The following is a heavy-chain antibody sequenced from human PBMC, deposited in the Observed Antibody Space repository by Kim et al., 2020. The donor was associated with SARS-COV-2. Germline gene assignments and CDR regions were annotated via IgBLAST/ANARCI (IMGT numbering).Heavy chain of an antibody. Sequence: SETLSLTCTVSGGSISSSSYYWGWIRQPPGKGLEWIGSIYYSGSTYYNPSLKSRVTISVDTSKNQFSLKLSSVTAADTAVYYCACGYSYGSYDAFDIWGQGKMVTVSS. CDR2: IYYSGST. V-gene: IGHV4-39*01. J-gene: IGHJ3*02. CDR1: GGSISSSSYY. D-gene: IGHD5-18*01. CDR3: ACGYSYGSYDAFDI.